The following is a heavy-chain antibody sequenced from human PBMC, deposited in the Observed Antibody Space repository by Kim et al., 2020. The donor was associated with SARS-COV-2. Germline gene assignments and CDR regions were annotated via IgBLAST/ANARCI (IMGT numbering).Heavy chain of an antibody. D-gene: IGHD3-10*01. Sequence: YNNPSLKGRVTISVDTSKNQFSLKLTSVTAADTAIYYCARGLYYYGSGTQWGQGTLVTVSP. CDR3: ARGLYYYGSGTQ. J-gene: IGHJ4*02. V-gene: IGHV4-39*07.